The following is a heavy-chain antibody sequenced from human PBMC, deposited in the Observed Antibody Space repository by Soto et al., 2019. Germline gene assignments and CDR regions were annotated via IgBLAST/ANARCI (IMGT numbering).Heavy chain of an antibody. D-gene: IGHD3-3*01. CDR2: ISSNGGST. J-gene: IGHJ4*02. V-gene: IGHV3-64*01. Sequence: GGSLRLSCAASGFTFSSYAMHWVRQAPGKGLEYVSAISSNGGSTYYANSVKGRFTISRDNSKNTLYLQMGSLRAEDMAVYYCARAGYDFWSGYLDYWGQGTLVTVSS. CDR3: ARAGYDFWSGYLDY. CDR1: GFTFSSYA.